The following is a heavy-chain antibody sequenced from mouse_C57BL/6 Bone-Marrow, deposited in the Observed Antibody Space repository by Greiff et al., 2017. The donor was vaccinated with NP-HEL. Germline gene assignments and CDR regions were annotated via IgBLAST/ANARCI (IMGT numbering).Heavy chain of an antibody. Sequence: QVQLQQSGAELVRPGASVTLSCKASGYTFTDYEMHWVKQTPVHGLEWIGAIDPETGGTAYNQKFKGKAILTADKSSSTAYMELRSLTSEDSAVYYCTRSLYYYGSSYDFDDWGQGTTLTVSS. V-gene: IGHV1-15*01. CDR2: IDPETGGT. D-gene: IGHD1-1*01. J-gene: IGHJ2*01. CDR3: TRSLYYYGSSYDFDD. CDR1: GYTFTDYE.